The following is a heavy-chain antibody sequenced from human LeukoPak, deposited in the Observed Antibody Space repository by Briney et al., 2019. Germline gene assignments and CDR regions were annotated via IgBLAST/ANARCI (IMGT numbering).Heavy chain of an antibody. CDR1: GGSIGSYY. CDR2: IYYSGST. D-gene: IGHD5-24*01. V-gene: IGHV4-59*01. J-gene: IGHJ2*01. CDR3: ARDGEMANNAPWYFDL. Sequence: SETLSPTCTVSGGSIGSYYWSWIRQPPGKGLEWIGYIYYSGSTNYNPSLKSRVTISVDTSKNQFSLKLSSVTAADTAVYYCARDGEMANNAPWYFDLWGRGTLVTVSS.